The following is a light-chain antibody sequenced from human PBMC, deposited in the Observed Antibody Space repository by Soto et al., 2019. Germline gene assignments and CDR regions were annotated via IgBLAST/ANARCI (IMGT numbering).Light chain of an antibody. V-gene: IGLV2-14*01. CDR2: EGT. J-gene: IGLJ2*01. CDR1: SSDIGSYNY. Sequence: QSALTQPASVSGSPGQSITISCTGTSSDIGSYNYVSWYQQHPGKAPKLLIYEGTNRPSGVSDRFAGSKSGNTASLTISGRQAEDEGDYYCSSYTVSSPRGVFGGGTKLTVL. CDR3: SSYTVSSPRGV.